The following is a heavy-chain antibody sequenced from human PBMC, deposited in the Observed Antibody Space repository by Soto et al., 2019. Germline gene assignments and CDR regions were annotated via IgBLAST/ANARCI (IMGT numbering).Heavy chain of an antibody. J-gene: IGHJ4*01. CDR1: GFPFPTAG. CDR2: ISGYNGNT. CDR3: AKSYLGAPVCTD. V-gene: IGHV1-18*01. D-gene: IGHD2-8*02. Sequence: VASVKVSCKASGFPFPTAGINWVRQAPGQGLEWMGWISGYNGNTKYAQNFQGRVSMTTDTSTSVAYLELMTLTSDDTAVYYCAKSYLGAPVCTDWGPGTLVTVSS.